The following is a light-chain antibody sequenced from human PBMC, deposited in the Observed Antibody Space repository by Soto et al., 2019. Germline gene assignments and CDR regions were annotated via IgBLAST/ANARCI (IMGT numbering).Light chain of an antibody. CDR1: QSISSW. Sequence: DIQMTQSPSTVSASVGDRVTITCRASQSISSWLAWYQQKPGKAPKLLIYQASNLESGVPSRFSGSGSGTEFTLTISSLQPDDFVTYYCQQDNGYSGVTCGGGTKVEIK. V-gene: IGKV1-5*03. J-gene: IGKJ4*01. CDR2: QAS. CDR3: QQDNGYSGVT.